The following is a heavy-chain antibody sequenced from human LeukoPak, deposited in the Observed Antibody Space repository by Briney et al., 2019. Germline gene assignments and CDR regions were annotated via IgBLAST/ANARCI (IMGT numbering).Heavy chain of an antibody. CDR1: GFTFSNYA. V-gene: IGHV3-23*01. J-gene: IGHJ4*02. Sequence: GGSLRLSCAASGFTFSNYAMTWVRQAPGKGLEWVSSISGNGGNTYYADSVKGRFTISRDNSKNTLYLQMNSLRAEDTAVYYCAPPTYSYAIDYWGQGTLVTVSS. D-gene: IGHD5-18*01. CDR2: ISGNGGNT. CDR3: APPTYSYAIDY.